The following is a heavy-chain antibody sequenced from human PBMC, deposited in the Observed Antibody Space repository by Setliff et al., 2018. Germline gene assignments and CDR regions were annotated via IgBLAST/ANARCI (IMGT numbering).Heavy chain of an antibody. CDR1: GFTFDDYA. CDR3: AKVKGPYYYYGMDV. CDR2: ISWDGGST. J-gene: IGHJ6*02. V-gene: IGHV3-43D*03. Sequence: LRLSCAASGFTFDDYAMHWVRQAPGKGLEWVSLISWDGGSTYYADSVKGRFTISRDNSKNSLYLQMNSLRAEDTALYYCAKVKGPYYYYGMDVWGQGTTVTVSS.